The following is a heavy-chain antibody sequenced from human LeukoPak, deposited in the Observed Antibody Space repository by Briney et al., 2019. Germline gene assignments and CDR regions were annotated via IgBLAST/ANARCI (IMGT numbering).Heavy chain of an antibody. CDR1: GFTFSSYS. J-gene: IGHJ5*02. D-gene: IGHD5-12*01. V-gene: IGHV3-23*01. CDR3: AKDRGYSDYQP. CDR2: ISGSGGST. Sequence: GGSLRLSCAASGFTFSSYSMNWVRQAPGKGLEWVSAISGSGGSTYYADSVKGRFTISRDNSKNTLYLQMNSLRAEDTAVYYCAKDRGYSDYQPWGQGTLVTVSS.